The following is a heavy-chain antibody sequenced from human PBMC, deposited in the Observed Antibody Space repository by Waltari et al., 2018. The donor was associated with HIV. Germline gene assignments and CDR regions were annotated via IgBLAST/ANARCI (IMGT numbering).Heavy chain of an antibody. J-gene: IGHJ4*02. CDR3: ARAFCGGDCPPGNY. D-gene: IGHD2-21*02. Sequence: QLVQSGAEVKKPGASVKVSCKASGYTFTRYKIYWVRQAPGQGLEWMGVIDPKEGSTNYAQNFQGRVTITRDTSTSTVYMEMSSLRYEDTAIYYCARAFCGGDCPPGNYWGQGTLVTVSS. CDR2: IDPKEGST. V-gene: IGHV1-46*01. CDR1: GYTFTRYK.